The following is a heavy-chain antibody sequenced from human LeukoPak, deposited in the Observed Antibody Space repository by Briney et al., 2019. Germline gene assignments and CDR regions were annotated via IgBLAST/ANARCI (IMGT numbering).Heavy chain of an antibody. CDR3: ARNTFYFDRSGITGMYVFDI. V-gene: IGHV4-4*07. CDR1: GGSISSDY. J-gene: IGHJ3*02. D-gene: IGHD3-22*01. CDR2: IQSSGST. Sequence: SETLSLTCTVSGGSISSDYWSWIRRPAGKGLDWIGRIQSSGSTNYNPSLKSRVTMSVDTSKNQFSLKLSSVTAADTAEYYCARNTFYFDRSGITGMYVFDIWGRGTAVTVS.